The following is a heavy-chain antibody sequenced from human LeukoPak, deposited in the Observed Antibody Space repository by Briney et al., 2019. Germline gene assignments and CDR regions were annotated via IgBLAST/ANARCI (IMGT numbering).Heavy chain of an antibody. D-gene: IGHD5-12*01. J-gene: IGHJ4*02. Sequence: SVKVSCKASGGTFSSYAISWVRQAPGQGLEWMGGIIPIFGTANYAQKFQGRVTITVDKSTSTAYMELSSLRSEDTAVYYCARGPNSGYHLLPDYWGQGTLVTVSS. CDR3: ARGPNSGYHLLPDY. V-gene: IGHV1-69*06. CDR1: GGTFSSYA. CDR2: IIPIFGTA.